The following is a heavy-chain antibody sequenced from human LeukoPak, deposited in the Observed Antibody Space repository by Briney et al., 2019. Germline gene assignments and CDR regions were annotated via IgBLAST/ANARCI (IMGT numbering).Heavy chain of an antibody. V-gene: IGHV4-59*08. J-gene: IGHJ5*02. CDR2: IYYSGST. Sequence: PSETLSLTCTVSGGSISSYYWSWIRQPPGKGLEWIGYIYYSGSTNYNPSLKSRVTISVDTSKNQFPLKLSSVTAADTAVYYCARTGYSSSWYGPNWFDPWGQGTLVTVSS. D-gene: IGHD6-13*01. CDR1: GGSISSYY. CDR3: ARTGYSSSWYGPNWFDP.